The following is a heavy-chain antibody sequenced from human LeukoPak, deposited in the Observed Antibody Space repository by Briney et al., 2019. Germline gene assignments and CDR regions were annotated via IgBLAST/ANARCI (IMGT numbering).Heavy chain of an antibody. CDR2: VSYDGSNK. D-gene: IGHD4-17*01. J-gene: IGHJ4*02. V-gene: IGHV3-30*03. CDR1: GFTFSSYG. CDR3: ARSGGVTTTLGY. Sequence: GRSLRLSCAASGFTFSSYGMHWVRQAPGKGLEWVAVVSYDGSNKYYADSVKGRFTISRDNSKNTLYLQMNSLRAEDTAVYYCARSGGVTTTLGYWGQGTLVTVSS.